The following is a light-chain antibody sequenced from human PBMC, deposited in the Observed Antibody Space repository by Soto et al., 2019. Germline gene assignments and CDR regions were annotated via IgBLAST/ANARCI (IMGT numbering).Light chain of an antibody. V-gene: IGKV1-27*01. J-gene: IGKJ4*01. Sequence: DIQMTQSPSSLSASVGDTVTITCRASQGITNYLAWYQQKPGKVPKLLVYAASTWPSGVPSRFSGSGSGKDFTLTIDSLQPEDVATYYCQTYNSVPLTFGGGTKVEIK. CDR1: QGITNY. CDR3: QTYNSVPLT. CDR2: AAS.